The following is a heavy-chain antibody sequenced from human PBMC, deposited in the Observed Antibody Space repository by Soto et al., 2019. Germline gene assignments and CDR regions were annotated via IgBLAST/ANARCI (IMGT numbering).Heavy chain of an antibody. CDR3: AIVLVRYFDWLPHYYYYYGMDV. Sequence: ASVKVSCKASGYTFTGYYMHWVRQAPGQRLEWMGWINPNSGGTNYAQKFQGRVTMTRDTSISTAYMELSRLRSDDTAVYYCAIVLVRYFDWLPHYYYYYGMDVWGQGTTVTVSS. D-gene: IGHD3-9*01. V-gene: IGHV1-2*02. J-gene: IGHJ6*02. CDR2: INPNSGGT. CDR1: GYTFTGYY.